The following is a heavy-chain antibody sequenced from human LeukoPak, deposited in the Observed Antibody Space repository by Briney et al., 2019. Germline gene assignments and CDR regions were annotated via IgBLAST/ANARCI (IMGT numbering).Heavy chain of an antibody. Sequence: GGSLRLSCAASGFTFSSYAMHWVRQAPGKGLEWVAVISSDGSNKYYTDSVKGRFTISRDDSKNTLYLQMNSLRPEDTAVYYCARDLSTITVAGTSWYDYWGQETLVTVSA. D-gene: IGHD6-19*01. J-gene: IGHJ4*02. CDR1: GFTFSSYA. CDR2: ISSDGSNK. CDR3: ARDLSTITVAGTSWYDY. V-gene: IGHV3-30-3*01.